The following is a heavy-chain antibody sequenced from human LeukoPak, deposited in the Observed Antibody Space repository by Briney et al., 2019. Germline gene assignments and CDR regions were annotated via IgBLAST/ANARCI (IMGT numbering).Heavy chain of an antibody. J-gene: IGHJ4*02. CDR2: ISSSGSYI. D-gene: IGHD4-11*01. CDR1: GFTFSSYS. CDR3: ARVRDMTTVTSLGY. Sequence: PGGSPRLSCAASGFTFSSYSMNWVRQAPGKGLEWVSSISSSGSYIYYADSVKGRFTISRDNAKNSLYLEMSSLRAEDTAVYYCARVRDMTTVTSLGYWGQGTLVTVSS. V-gene: IGHV3-21*01.